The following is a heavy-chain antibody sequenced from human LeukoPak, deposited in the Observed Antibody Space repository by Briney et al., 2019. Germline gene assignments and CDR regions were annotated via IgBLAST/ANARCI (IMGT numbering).Heavy chain of an antibody. Sequence: PGGSLRLSCAASGFTFSTYTMSWVRQAPRKGLEWVSAISGSNGNTYYADSVKGRFTISRDDSKNTLFLQMHSLRADDTAVYHCAKDLYTNTWGWFDPWGQGTQVTVSS. D-gene: IGHD3-16*01. CDR2: ISGSNGNT. V-gene: IGHV3-23*01. J-gene: IGHJ5*02. CDR1: GFTFSTYT. CDR3: AKDLYTNTWGWFDP.